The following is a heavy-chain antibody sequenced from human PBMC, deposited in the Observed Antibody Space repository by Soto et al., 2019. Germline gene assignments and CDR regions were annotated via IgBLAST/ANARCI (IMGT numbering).Heavy chain of an antibody. Sequence: QIQLVQSGAEVKKPGTSVKVSCKASGYTFTSYGICWVRQAPGLGLEWMGWINPYSGHTNYAQNFQDRATLTTDTSTNTAYMELKSLRSDDTAVYFCARGQVVNFDNWFDPGGQGTLVTVSS. D-gene: IGHD3-22*01. J-gene: IGHJ5*02. CDR1: GYTFTSYG. CDR3: ARGQVVNFDNWFDP. V-gene: IGHV1-18*04. CDR2: INPYSGHT.